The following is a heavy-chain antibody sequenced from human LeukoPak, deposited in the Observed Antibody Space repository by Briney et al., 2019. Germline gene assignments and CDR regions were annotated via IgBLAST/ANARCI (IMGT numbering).Heavy chain of an antibody. Sequence: ASVKVSCKASGYTFTSYDINRVRQATGQGLAWMGWMNPNSGNTGYAQKFQGRVTMTRNTSISTAYMELSSLRSEDTAVYYCARGSLRQQLVPGYWGQGTLVTVSS. V-gene: IGHV1-8*01. CDR1: GYTFTSYD. CDR3: ARGSLRQQLVPGY. J-gene: IGHJ4*02. CDR2: MNPNSGNT. D-gene: IGHD6-13*01.